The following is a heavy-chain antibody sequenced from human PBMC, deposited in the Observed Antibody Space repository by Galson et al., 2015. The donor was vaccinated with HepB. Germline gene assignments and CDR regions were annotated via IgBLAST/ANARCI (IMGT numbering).Heavy chain of an antibody. V-gene: IGHV3-30*04. CDR1: GFTFSSYA. D-gene: IGHD6-19*01. Sequence: SLRLPCAASGFTFSSYAMHWVRQAPGKGLEWVAVISYDGSNKYYADSVKGRFTISRDNSKNTLYLQMNSLRAEDTAVYYCAGETLPRGDPSYSSGPDYWGQGTLVTVSS. CDR2: ISYDGSNK. CDR3: AGETLPRGDPSYSSGPDY. J-gene: IGHJ4*02.